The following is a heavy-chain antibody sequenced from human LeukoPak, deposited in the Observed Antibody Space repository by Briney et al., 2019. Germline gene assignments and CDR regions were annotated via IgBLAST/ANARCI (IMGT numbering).Heavy chain of an antibody. V-gene: IGHV1-8*01. Sequence: ASVKVSCKASGYTFTSYDINWVRQATGQGLEWMGWMNPNSGNTGYAQKFQGRITMTRNSSISTAYMELSSLRSEDTAVYYCARKILGSRGYYFDYWGQGTLVTDSS. D-gene: IGHD3-10*01. CDR1: GYTFTSYD. J-gene: IGHJ4*02. CDR3: ARKILGSRGYYFDY. CDR2: MNPNSGNT.